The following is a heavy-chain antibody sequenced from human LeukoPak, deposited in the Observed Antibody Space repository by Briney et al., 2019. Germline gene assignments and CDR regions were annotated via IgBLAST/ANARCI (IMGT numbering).Heavy chain of an antibody. V-gene: IGHV3-30*18. Sequence: GGSLRLSCAASGFTFSNYGMHWVRQAPGKGLEWVAVISYDGSTKYYADSVKGRFTISRDNSKNTLYLQMNSLRAEDTAVSYCAKDVRTVTTICYYGMHVWGQGTTVTVSS. J-gene: IGHJ6*02. D-gene: IGHD4-17*01. CDR3: AKDVRTVTTICYYGMHV. CDR2: ISYDGSTK. CDR1: GFTFSNYG.